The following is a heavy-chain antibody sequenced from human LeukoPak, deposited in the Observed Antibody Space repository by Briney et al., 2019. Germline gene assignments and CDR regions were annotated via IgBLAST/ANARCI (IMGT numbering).Heavy chain of an antibody. Sequence: GGSLGLSCAASGFTYSSYSMNWVRQAPGKGLEWVSYISSSSSTIYYADSVKGRFTISRDNAKNSLYLQMNSLRAEDTAVYYCARSLGVVIPAAIGYWGQGTLVTVSS. CDR3: ARSLGVVIPAAIGY. D-gene: IGHD2-2*02. CDR2: ISSSSSTI. V-gene: IGHV3-48*01. CDR1: GFTYSSYS. J-gene: IGHJ4*02.